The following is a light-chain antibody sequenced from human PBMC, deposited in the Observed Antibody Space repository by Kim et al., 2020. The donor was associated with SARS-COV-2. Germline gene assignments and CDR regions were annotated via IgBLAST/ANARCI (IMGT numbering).Light chain of an antibody. CDR2: EVS. CDR3: NSYTSRSTFV. J-gene: IGLJ1*01. Sequence: QSALTQPPSVSGSPGQSVTIPCTGTSSDVGSYNRVSWYQQPPGTAPKLLIYEVSNRPSGVPDRFSGSKSGNTASLTISGLQAEDEADYYCNSYTSRSTFVFGTGTKVTVL. V-gene: IGLV2-18*02. CDR1: SSDVGSYNR.